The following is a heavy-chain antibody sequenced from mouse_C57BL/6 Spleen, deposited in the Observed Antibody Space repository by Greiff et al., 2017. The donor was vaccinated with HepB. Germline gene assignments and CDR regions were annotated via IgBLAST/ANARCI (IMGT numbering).Heavy chain of an antibody. V-gene: IGHV1-81*01. Sequence: VQLKQSGAELARPGASVKLSCKASGYTFTSYGISWVKQRTGQGLEWIGEIYPRSGNTYYNEKFKGKATLTADKSSSTAYMELRSLTSEDSAVYFCASNPGGAMDYWGQGTSVTVSS. J-gene: IGHJ4*01. CDR2: IYPRSGNT. CDR1: GYTFTSYG. CDR3: ASNPGGAMDY.